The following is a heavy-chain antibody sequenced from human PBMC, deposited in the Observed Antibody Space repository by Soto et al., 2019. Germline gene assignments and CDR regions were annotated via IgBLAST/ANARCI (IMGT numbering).Heavy chain of an antibody. CDR2: IYYSGST. CDR3: ASELRFSPYYFDY. CDR1: GGSISSSSYY. Sequence: SETLSLTCTVSGGSISSSSYYWGWIRQPPGKGLEWIGSIYYSGSTYYNPSLKSRVTISVDTSKNQFSLKLSSVTAADTAVYYCASELRFSPYYFDYWGQGTLVTVSS. V-gene: IGHV4-39*01. D-gene: IGHD3-3*01. J-gene: IGHJ4*02.